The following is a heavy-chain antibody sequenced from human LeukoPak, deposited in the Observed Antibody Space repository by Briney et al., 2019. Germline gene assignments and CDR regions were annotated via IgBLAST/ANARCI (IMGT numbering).Heavy chain of an antibody. CDR1: GFPFSNAW. Sequence: GGSLRLSCAASGFPFSNAWMKWVRQAPRKGLEWVGRIRRITDGGTTDYAAPVKGRFTISRDDSKNTLYLQMNSLKTEDAGVYYCATAVSRYTLTWGGFDIWGQGTRVTVSS. CDR3: ATAVSRYTLTWGGFDI. J-gene: IGHJ3*02. CDR2: IRRITDGGTT. D-gene: IGHD1-14*01. V-gene: IGHV3-15*01.